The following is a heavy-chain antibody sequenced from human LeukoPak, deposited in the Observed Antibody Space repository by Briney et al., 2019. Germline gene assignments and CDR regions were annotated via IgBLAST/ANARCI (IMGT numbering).Heavy chain of an antibody. V-gene: IGHV1-69*02. J-gene: IGHJ4*02. CDR2: IIPILGIA. CDR1: GGTFSSYT. CDR3: ARGSPVTTVALDY. D-gene: IGHD4-17*01. Sequence: GASVKVSYKASGGTFSSYTISWVRQAPGQGLEWMGRIIPILGIANYAQKFQGRVTITADKSTSTAYMELSSLRSEDTAVYYCARGSPVTTVALDYWGQGTLVTVSS.